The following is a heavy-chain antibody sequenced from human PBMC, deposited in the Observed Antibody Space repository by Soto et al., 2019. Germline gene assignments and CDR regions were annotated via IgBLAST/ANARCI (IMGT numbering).Heavy chain of an antibody. D-gene: IGHD2-15*01. CDR1: GFTFSTYS. CDR3: ARDPTECSGGACYAFDI. V-gene: IGHV3-21*01. J-gene: IGHJ3*02. Sequence: DVQLVESGGGLVKPGGSLRLSCAASGFTFSTYSMNWVRQAPGKGLEWVSSISSGSSYIYYADSVKGRFTISRDNAKNSLYLQMNSLRAEDTAVYYCARDPTECSGGACYAFDIWGQGTMVTVSS. CDR2: ISSGSSYI.